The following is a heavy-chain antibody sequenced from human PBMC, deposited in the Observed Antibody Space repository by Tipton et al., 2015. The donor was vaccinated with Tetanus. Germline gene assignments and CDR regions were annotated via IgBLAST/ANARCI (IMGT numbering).Heavy chain of an antibody. CDR3: ARGGMALRDRCFGDLLDY. D-gene: IGHD3-10*01. CDR2: INPSSNIT. J-gene: IGHJ4*02. V-gene: IGHV1-46*01. CDR1: GYILTDYH. Sequence: QLVQSGAEVKKPGASIQVSCKASGYILTDYHIHWVRQAPGLGLEWMGIINPSSNITTHAQKFQGRVTMTRDTSTSTVFMELSNVTSEDTAVYYCARGGMALRDRCFGDLLDYWGRGTLVTVSS.